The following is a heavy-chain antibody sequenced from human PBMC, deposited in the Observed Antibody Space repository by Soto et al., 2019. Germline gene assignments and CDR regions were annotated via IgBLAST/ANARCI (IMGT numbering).Heavy chain of an antibody. V-gene: IGHV4-34*01. CDR3: ARGGMVVAAVWFDP. CDR1: GGSFSGYY. CDR2: INHSGST. Sequence: QVQLQQWGAGLLKPSETLSLTCAVYGGSFSGYYWSWIRQPPGKGLGWIGEINHSGSTNYNPSLKSRVTRSVDTSKNQFSLKLSSVTAADTAVYYCARGGMVVAAVWFDPWGQGTLVTVSS. D-gene: IGHD2-15*01. J-gene: IGHJ5*02.